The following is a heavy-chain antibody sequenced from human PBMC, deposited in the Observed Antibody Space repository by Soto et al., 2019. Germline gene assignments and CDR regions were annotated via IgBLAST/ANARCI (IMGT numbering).Heavy chain of an antibody. V-gene: IGHV3-48*03. CDR3: AGDESFSP. CDR2: ISTSGTTI. CDR1: GFTFSTYE. D-gene: IGHD3-16*02. J-gene: IGHJ5*02. Sequence: AGGSLRLSCAASGFTFSTYEMNWVRQAPGKGLEWISYISTSGTTIYYADSVKGRFTISRDNTKNSLYLQMNSLRAEDTAVYCCAGDESFSPWGQGTLVTVSS.